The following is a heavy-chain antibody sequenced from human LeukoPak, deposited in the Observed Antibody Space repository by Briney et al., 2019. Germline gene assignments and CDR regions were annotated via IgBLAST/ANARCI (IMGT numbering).Heavy chain of an antibody. CDR1: GFTFDDYA. J-gene: IGHJ4*02. CDR3: AKDMAPSGELLTRGIDY. V-gene: IGHV3-43*02. D-gene: IGHD1-26*01. CDR2: ISGDGGST. Sequence: GGSLRLSCAASGFTFDDYAMHWVRQAPGKGLEWVSLISGDGGSTYYADSVKGRFTISRDNSKNPLYLQMNRLRTEDTALYYCAKDMAPSGELLTRGIDYWGQGTLVTVSS.